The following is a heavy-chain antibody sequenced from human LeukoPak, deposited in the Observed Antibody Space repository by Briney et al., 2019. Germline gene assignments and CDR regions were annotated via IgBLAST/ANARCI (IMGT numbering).Heavy chain of an antibody. Sequence: ASVKVSCKASGGTFSSYAISWVRQAPGQGLEWRGGIIPIFGTANYAQKFQGRVTITADESTSTAYMELSSLRSEDTAVYYCASVSYYYDSSGYRHDYWGQGTLVTVSS. V-gene: IGHV1-69*13. CDR1: GGTFSSYA. D-gene: IGHD3-22*01. J-gene: IGHJ4*02. CDR2: IIPIFGTA. CDR3: ASVSYYYDSSGYRHDY.